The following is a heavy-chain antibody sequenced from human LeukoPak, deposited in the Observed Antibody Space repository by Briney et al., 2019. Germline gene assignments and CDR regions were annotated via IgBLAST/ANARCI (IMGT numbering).Heavy chain of an antibody. Sequence: GASVKVSCKASGGTFSSYAISWVRQAPGQGLEWMGGIIPIFGTANYAQKFQGRVTITTDESTSTAYMELSSLRSEDTAVYYCARYVAAAGSNWFDLWGQGTLVTVSS. J-gene: IGHJ5*02. CDR1: GGTFSSYA. CDR2: IIPIFGTA. D-gene: IGHD6-13*01. V-gene: IGHV1-69*05. CDR3: ARYVAAAGSNWFDL.